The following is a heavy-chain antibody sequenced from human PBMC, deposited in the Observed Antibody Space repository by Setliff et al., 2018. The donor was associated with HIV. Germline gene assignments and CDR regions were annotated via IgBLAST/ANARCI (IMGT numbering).Heavy chain of an antibody. CDR2: IYYSGTT. CDR1: GVSIGSSSYY. CDR3: ARHKARRVAVAGNPYYYYYMDV. Sequence: LSLTCTVSGVSIGSSSYYWGWIRQPPGKGLEWIGSIYYSGTTYYNPSLKSRVTISVDTSKNQFSLKLSSVTAADTAVYYRARHKARRVAVAGNPYYYYYMDVWGKGTTVTVSS. D-gene: IGHD6-19*01. J-gene: IGHJ6*03. V-gene: IGHV4-39*01.